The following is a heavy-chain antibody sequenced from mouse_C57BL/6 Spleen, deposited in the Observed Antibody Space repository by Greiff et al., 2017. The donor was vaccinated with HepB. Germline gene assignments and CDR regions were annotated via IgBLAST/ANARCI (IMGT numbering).Heavy chain of an antibody. V-gene: IGHV1-64*01. J-gene: IGHJ4*01. CDR1: GYTFTSYW. Sequence: QVQLQQPGAELVKPGASVKLSCKASGYTFTSYWMHWVKQRPGQGLEWIGMIHPSSGSTNYNEKFKSKATLTVDKSSSTAYMQLSSLTSEDSAVYYCASLLITTVVAHYAMDYWGQGTSVTVSS. D-gene: IGHD1-1*01. CDR2: IHPSSGST. CDR3: ASLLITTVVAHYAMDY.